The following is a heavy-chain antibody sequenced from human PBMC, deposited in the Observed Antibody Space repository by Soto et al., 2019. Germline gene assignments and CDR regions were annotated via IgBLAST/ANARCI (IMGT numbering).Heavy chain of an antibody. CDR1: GYSCISFW. CDR3: ARMVYAEESYYYYGMDV. J-gene: IGHJ6*02. CDR2: IDPSDSYT. V-gene: IGHV5-10-1*01. D-gene: IGHD2-8*01. Sequence: GLPMRVSRKGFGYSCISFWISWVRQMHGKGLEWMGRIDPSDSYTNYSPSFQGHVTISADKSISTAYLQWSSLKASDTAMYYCARMVYAEESYYYYGMDVWGQGTTVTVSS.